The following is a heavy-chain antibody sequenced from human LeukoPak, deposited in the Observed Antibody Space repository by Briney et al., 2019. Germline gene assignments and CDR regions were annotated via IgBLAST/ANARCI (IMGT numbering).Heavy chain of an antibody. V-gene: IGHV3-53*01. Sequence: GGSLRLSCAASGFSVSLNYMNWVRQAPGNGLEWVSILYSGSDTYYADSVKGRFTISRDSSKNMLFLHMNSLRAEDTAVYYCARVGDHFHWYLDLWGRGTLVTVSS. J-gene: IGHJ2*01. D-gene: IGHD3-3*02. CDR3: ARVGDHFHWYLDL. CDR2: LYSGSDT. CDR1: GFSVSLNY.